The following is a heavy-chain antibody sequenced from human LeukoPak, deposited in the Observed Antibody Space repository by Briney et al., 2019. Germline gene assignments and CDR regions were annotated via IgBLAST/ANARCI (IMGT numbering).Heavy chain of an antibody. V-gene: IGHV1-69*05. CDR3: ARDTYYYGSGSYYSRNLLGY. Sequence: AASVKVSCKASGGTFSSYAISWVRQAPGQGLEWMGRIIPIFGTANYAQKFTGRVTITTDESTSTAYMELSSLRSEDTAVYYCARDTYYYGSGSYYSRNLLGYWGQGTLVTVSS. D-gene: IGHD3-10*01. CDR1: GGTFSSYA. CDR2: IIPIFGTA. J-gene: IGHJ4*02.